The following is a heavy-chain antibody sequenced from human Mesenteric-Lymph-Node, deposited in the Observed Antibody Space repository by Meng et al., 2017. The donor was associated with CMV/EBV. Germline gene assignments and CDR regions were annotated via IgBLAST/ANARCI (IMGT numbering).Heavy chain of an antibody. V-gene: IGHV3-48*03. CDR1: GFTFSSYE. CDR2: ISSSGSTV. D-gene: IGHD4-17*01. CDR3: ARVSRSGYGDYPLMDV. Sequence: GESLKISCAASGFTFSSYEMNWVRQTPGKGLEWVSYISSSGSTVYYADSVKGRFTISRDNAKNPLYLQMNSLRAEDTAVYYCARVSRSGYGDYPLMDVWGQGTTVTVSS. J-gene: IGHJ6*02.